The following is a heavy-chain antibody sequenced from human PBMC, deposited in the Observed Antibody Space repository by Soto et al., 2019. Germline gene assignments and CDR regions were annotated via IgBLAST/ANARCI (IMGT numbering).Heavy chain of an antibody. Sequence: PGESLKISCKGSGYSFTSYWIGWVRQMPGKGLECMGIIYPGDSDTRYSPSFQGQVTISADKSISTAYLQWSSLKASDTAMYYCAGGGVRGVITRTRDYYGMAFWGQGTTVTVSS. CDR1: GYSFTSYW. D-gene: IGHD3-10*01. CDR3: AGGGVRGVITRTRDYYGMAF. J-gene: IGHJ6*02. CDR2: IYPGDSDT. V-gene: IGHV5-51*01.